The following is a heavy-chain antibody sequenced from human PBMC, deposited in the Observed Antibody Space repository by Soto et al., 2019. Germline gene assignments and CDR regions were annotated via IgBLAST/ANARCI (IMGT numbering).Heavy chain of an antibody. Sequence: PSETLSLTCTVSGDSNHSFYWAWIRQPPGKGLEWIGHISYTGPANYNPSLESRVTVSIDTSKNQFSLRLRSVTAADTAIYYCAALYNTSPFFDSWGQGTLGTV. D-gene: IGHD1-20*01. J-gene: IGHJ4*02. CDR2: ISYTGPA. CDR3: AALYNTSPFFDS. CDR1: GDSNHSFY. V-gene: IGHV4-59*01.